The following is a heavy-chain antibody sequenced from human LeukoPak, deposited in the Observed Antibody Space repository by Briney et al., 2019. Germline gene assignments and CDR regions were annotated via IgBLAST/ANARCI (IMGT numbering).Heavy chain of an antibody. Sequence: GGSLRLSCAASGFTFSSHWMHWVRQAPGKGLEWVAVISYDGSNKYYADSVKGRFTISRDNSKNTLYLQMNSLRAEDTAVYYCAKDLGPGGIAAAGKDYYYYYGMDVWGQGTTVTVSS. V-gene: IGHV3-30*18. CDR1: GFTFSSHW. CDR2: ISYDGSNK. D-gene: IGHD6-13*01. J-gene: IGHJ6*02. CDR3: AKDLGPGGIAAAGKDYYYYYGMDV.